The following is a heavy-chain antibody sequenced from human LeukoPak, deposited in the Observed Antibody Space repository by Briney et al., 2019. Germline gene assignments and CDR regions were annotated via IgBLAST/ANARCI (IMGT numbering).Heavy chain of an antibody. CDR3: ARDSSSRFPYYYYGMDV. J-gene: IGHJ6*02. CDR2: IYPGDSDT. D-gene: IGHD6-13*01. CDR1: GYSFTSYW. V-gene: IGHV5-51*01. Sequence: GESLKISCQGSGYSFTSYWIGWVRQMPGKGLEWMGIIYPGDSDTRYSPSFQGQVTISADKSISTAYLQWSSLKASDTAMYYCARDSSSRFPYYYYGMDVWGQGTTVTVSS.